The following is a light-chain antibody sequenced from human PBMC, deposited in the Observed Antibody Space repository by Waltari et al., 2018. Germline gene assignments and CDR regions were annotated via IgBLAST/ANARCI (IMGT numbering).Light chain of an antibody. CDR2: VNSDGSH. J-gene: IGLJ3*02. CDR1: SGHSGHA. CDR3: QTGGHGTWV. Sequence: QLVLTQSPSASASLRASVHLTCPLSSGHSGHAIAWLQQQPEKGPRYLMKVNSDGSHSKGDKIPDRFSGSSSGTEHYHTISSLQSEDEADYYCQTGGHGTWVFGGGSKLTVL. V-gene: IGLV4-69*01.